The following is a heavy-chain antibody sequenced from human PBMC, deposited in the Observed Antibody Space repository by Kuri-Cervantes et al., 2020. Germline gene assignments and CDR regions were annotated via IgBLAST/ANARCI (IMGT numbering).Heavy chain of an antibody. D-gene: IGHD1-14*01. CDR1: GFTFSTYA. Sequence: GESLKISCTASGFTFSTYAMSWVRQGPGKGLEWVSGISATGGDTYNADSVKGRFTISRDNSKNMLYLQMNSLRAEDTAVYYCARKMAGGSYPFDFWGQGTLVTVSS. CDR2: ISATGGDT. J-gene: IGHJ4*02. V-gene: IGHV3-23*01. CDR3: ARKMAGGSYPFDF.